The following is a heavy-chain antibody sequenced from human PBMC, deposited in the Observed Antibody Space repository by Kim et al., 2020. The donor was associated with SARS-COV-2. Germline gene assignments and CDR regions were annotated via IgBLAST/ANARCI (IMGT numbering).Heavy chain of an antibody. Sequence: PSFQGQVTISADKSISTAYLQWSSLKASDTAMYYCARSSIAAAGLAFDIWGQGTMVTVSS. V-gene: IGHV5-51*01. J-gene: IGHJ3*02. CDR3: ARSSIAAAGLAFDI. D-gene: IGHD6-13*01.